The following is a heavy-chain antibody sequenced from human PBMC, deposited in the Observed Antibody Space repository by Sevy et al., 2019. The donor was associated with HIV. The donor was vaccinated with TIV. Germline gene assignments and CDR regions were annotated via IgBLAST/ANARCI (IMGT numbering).Heavy chain of an antibody. CDR2: ISSSGDTI. CDR3: ARDHAKDGDLGDYYYSDMEV. J-gene: IGHJ6*02. V-gene: IGHV3-11*01. D-gene: IGHD4-17*01. CDR1: GFTISDYF. Sequence: GESLKISCAAAGFTISDYFMTWIRQAPGKGLEWVSYISSSGDTIYYAGSVKGRFTISRDNARNSLYLQMNSLRAEDTAVYYCARDHAKDGDLGDYYYSDMEVWGQGTTVTVSS.